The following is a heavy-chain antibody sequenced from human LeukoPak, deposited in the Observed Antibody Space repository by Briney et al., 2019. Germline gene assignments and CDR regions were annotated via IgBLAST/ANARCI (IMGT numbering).Heavy chain of an antibody. CDR1: GGTFSSYA. Sequence: WASVKVSCKASGGTFSSYAVSWVRQAPGQGLEWMGGIIPIFGITNYAQKFQGRVTITTDESRSTAYMELSSLRSEDTAVYYCARVHSSSSVWIDSWGQGTLVTVSS. CDR2: IIPIFGIT. J-gene: IGHJ4*02. V-gene: IGHV1-69*05. CDR3: ARVHSSSSVWIDS. D-gene: IGHD3-22*01.